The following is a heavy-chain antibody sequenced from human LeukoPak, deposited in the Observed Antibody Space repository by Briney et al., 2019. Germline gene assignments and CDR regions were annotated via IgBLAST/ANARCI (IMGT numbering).Heavy chain of an antibody. Sequence: GSSVKVSRKASGGTFTSYAISWVRQAPGQGLEWMGRIIPILGIANYAQKFQGRVTITADKSTSTAYMELSSLRSEDTAVYYCARSMVRGVNDYFDYWGQGTLVTVSS. D-gene: IGHD3-10*01. CDR1: GGTFTSYA. J-gene: IGHJ4*02. CDR2: IIPILGIA. V-gene: IGHV1-69*04. CDR3: ARSMVRGVNDYFDY.